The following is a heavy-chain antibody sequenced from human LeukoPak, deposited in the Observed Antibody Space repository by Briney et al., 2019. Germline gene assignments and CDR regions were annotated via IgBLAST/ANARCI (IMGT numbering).Heavy chain of an antibody. Sequence: ASVKVSCKVSGYTLTELSMHWVRQAPGKGLEWMGGFDPEDGETIYAQKFQGRVTMTEDTSTDTASMELSSLRSEDTAVYYCATPGRMATITSWFFDYWGQGTLVTVSS. J-gene: IGHJ4*02. CDR1: GYTLTELS. D-gene: IGHD5-24*01. CDR3: ATPGRMATITSWFFDY. V-gene: IGHV1-24*01. CDR2: FDPEDGET.